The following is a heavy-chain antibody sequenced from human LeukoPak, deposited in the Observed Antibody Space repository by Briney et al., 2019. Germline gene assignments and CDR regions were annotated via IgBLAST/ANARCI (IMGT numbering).Heavy chain of an antibody. Sequence: GSLRLSCAASGFTFSNYAMSWVRQAPGMGLEWVSSISGSGDSTYYADSVKGRFTISRDTSKNTLYLQMYSLRAEDTAVYYCAKVSSGWSDPFDYWGQGTLVTVSS. CDR2: ISGSGDST. CDR1: GFTFSNYA. CDR3: AKVSSGWSDPFDY. V-gene: IGHV3-23*01. D-gene: IGHD6-19*01. J-gene: IGHJ4*02.